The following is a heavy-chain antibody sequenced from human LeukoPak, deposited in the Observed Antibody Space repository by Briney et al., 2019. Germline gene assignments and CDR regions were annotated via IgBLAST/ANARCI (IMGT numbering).Heavy chain of an antibody. Sequence: GGSLRLSCAASGFTLSNYAMHWVRQAPGQGLEWVAVITKDGSDKHYADSVKGRFTISRDSSENTLYLQMGSLKAEDTAVYFCAREPLGYCTSSSCPRWFDPRGQGTLVTVSS. CDR3: AREPLGYCTSSSCPRWFDP. CDR2: ITKDGSDK. J-gene: IGHJ5*02. D-gene: IGHD2-2*01. CDR1: GFTLSNYA. V-gene: IGHV3-30*04.